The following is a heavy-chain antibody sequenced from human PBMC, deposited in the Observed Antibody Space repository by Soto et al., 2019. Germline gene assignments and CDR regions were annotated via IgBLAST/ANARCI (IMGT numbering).Heavy chain of an antibody. CDR1: GGSISSGGYY. Sequence: QVQLQESGPGLVKPSQTLSLTCTVSGGSISSGGYYWSWIRQHPGKGLEWIGYIYYSGSTYYNPSLKSRVTISVDTSKNQCSLKLSSVTAADTAVYYCARGLHIRGYSYGAWDYWGQGTLVTVSS. CDR3: ARGLHIRGYSYGAWDY. J-gene: IGHJ4*02. CDR2: IYYSGST. D-gene: IGHD5-18*01. V-gene: IGHV4-31*03.